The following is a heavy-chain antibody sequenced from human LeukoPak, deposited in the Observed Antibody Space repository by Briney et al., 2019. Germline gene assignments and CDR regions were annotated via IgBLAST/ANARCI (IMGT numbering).Heavy chain of an antibody. V-gene: IGHV4-31*03. CDR1: GDSITSAGYY. Sequence: SETLSLTCTVSGDSITSAGYYWTWVRQYPGKGLEWIGYIYNAGSTYYNPPLKSRVTTSLDTSKNQFSLRLSSVTAADTAVYYCAIVVAATIYQFDHWCQGTLVTVSS. D-gene: IGHD2-15*01. J-gene: IGHJ4*02. CDR2: IYNAGST. CDR3: AIVVAATIYQFDH.